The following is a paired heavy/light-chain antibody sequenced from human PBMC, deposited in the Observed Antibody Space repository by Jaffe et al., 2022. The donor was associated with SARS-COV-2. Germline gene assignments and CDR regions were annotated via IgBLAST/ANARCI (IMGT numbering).Heavy chain of an antibody. CDR3: ARDDGQYPFDY. Sequence: QVQLQESGPGLVKPSETLSLTCSVSGGSIRYYYWSWIRQTPGKGPEWIGYVYYNGDAKYNPSLKSRVSISVDTSKNQFSLKLNSVTTADTAVYYCARDDGQYPFDYWGQGTLVTVSS. D-gene: IGHD2-2*01. CDR2: VYYNGDA. J-gene: IGHJ4*02. V-gene: IGHV4-59*01. CDR1: GGSIRYYY.
Light chain of an antibody. CDR3: QQYGNSVT. V-gene: IGKV3-20*01. CDR1: QSVSISY. CDR2: GAS. Sequence: ETVLTQSPGTLSLSPGERATLSCRASQSVSISYLAWYQQKPGQAPRLIIYGASSRATGIPDRFSGSGSRTDFTLTISRLEPEDFAVYYCQQYGNSVTFGGGTKVEIK. J-gene: IGKJ4*01.